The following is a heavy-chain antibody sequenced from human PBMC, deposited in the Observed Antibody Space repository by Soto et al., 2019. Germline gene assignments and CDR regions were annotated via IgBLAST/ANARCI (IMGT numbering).Heavy chain of an antibody. CDR2: IWDDGSNK. D-gene: IGHD1-1*01. J-gene: IGHJ3*02. V-gene: IGHV3-33*01. CDR3: ARDYKEGVGAFDI. CDR1: GFTFSSYG. Sequence: QVQLVESGGGVVQPGRSLRLSCAASGFTFSSYGMHWVRQAPGKGLEWVAVIWDDGSNKYYADSVKGRFTISRDNSKNTLYLQMNSLRAEDTAVYYCARDYKEGVGAFDIWGQGTMVTVSS.